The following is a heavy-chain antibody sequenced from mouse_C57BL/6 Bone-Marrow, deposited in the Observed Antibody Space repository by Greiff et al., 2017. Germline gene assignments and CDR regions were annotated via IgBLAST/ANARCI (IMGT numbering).Heavy chain of an antibody. J-gene: IGHJ1*03. CDR1: GISITTGNYR. Sequence: VQLQQSGPGLVKPSPTVFLTCTVTGISITTGNYRWSWIRQFPGHKLEWIGNISYSGTITYNPSLTSPTTITRDTPKNPFFLEMNSLTAEDTATYYCAREVSRYFDVWGTGTTVTVSS. CDR3: AREVSRYFDV. V-gene: IGHV3-5*01. CDR2: ISYSGTI.